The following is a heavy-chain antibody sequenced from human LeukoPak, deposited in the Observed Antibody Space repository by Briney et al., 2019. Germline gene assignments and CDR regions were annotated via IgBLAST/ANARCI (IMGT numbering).Heavy chain of an antibody. CDR2: MYSSGTT. V-gene: IGHV4-39*07. J-gene: IGHJ3*02. Sequence: PSETLSLTCTVSGGSISITRYYWGWVRQPPGKGLEWIASMYSSGTTYYNPSLKSRVTISVDTSKNQFSLKLSPVIAADTAVYYCARGPPYCSSTSCYAFDAFDIWGQGTMVTVSS. CDR1: GGSISITRYY. CDR3: ARGPPYCSSTSCYAFDAFDI. D-gene: IGHD2-2*01.